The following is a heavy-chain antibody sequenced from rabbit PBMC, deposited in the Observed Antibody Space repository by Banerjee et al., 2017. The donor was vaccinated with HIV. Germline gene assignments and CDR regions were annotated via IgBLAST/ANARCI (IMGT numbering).Heavy chain of an antibody. J-gene: IGHJ6*01. CDR1: GFSFNNKYV. D-gene: IGHD2-1*01. CDR2: IYTGSGST. CDR3: ARGVTMTMVTFDF. Sequence: QEQLEESGGGLVQPEGSLTLTCTASGFSFNNKYVMCWVRQAPGKGLEWIGCIYTGSGSTDYASWAKGRFTISKTSSTTVTLQMTSLTAADTATYFCARGVTMTMVTFDFWGPGTLVTVS. V-gene: IGHV1S45*01.